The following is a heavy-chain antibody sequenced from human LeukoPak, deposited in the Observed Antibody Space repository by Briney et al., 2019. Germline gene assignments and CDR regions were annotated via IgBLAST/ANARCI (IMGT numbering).Heavy chain of an antibody. CDR3: ARDSMPKIVGATTHFQH. Sequence: GGSLRLSCAASGFTFSSYAMNWVRQAPGKGLEWVAGINSSGGGTYYADSVKGRFTISRDNSKNTLYLQMNSLRAEDTAVYYCARDSMPKIVGATTHFQHCGEGTLVTVSS. J-gene: IGHJ1*01. V-gene: IGHV3-23*01. CDR2: INSSGGGT. CDR1: GFTFSSYA. D-gene: IGHD1-26*01.